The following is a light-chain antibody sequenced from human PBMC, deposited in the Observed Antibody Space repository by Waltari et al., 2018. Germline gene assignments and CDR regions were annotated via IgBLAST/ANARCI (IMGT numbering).Light chain of an antibody. J-gene: IGKJ1*01. CDR1: ESISNW. Sequence: DIQMTQSPSTLSASVGDRVTITCRASESISNWLDWYQQKPGKAPKLLIYKASSSESGVPSRFSGSGSGTEFTLTISSLQPDDFATYYCQQYNSYSLTFGQGTKVEVK. CDR3: QQYNSYSLT. CDR2: KAS. V-gene: IGKV1-5*03.